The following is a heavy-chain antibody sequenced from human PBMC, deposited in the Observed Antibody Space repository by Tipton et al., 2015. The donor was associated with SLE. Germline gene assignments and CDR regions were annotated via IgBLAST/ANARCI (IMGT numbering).Heavy chain of an antibody. CDR1: GGSISDHINNDY. D-gene: IGHD3-3*01. CDR2: VDYSGKT. CDR3: ARGFYYDFWSTYSNEKGLKTYYFDS. Sequence: TLSLTCSVSGGSISDHINNDYWAWLRQPPGKGLEWIGSVDYSGKTSYNPSLKSRVTTSADTPRNQFSLKLTSVTAADTAVYYCARGFYYDFWSTYSNEKGLKTYYFDSWGQGTLVTVSS. J-gene: IGHJ4*02. V-gene: IGHV4-39*07.